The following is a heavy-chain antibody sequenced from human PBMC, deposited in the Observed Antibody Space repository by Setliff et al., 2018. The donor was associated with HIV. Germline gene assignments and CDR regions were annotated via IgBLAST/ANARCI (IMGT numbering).Heavy chain of an antibody. D-gene: IGHD3-22*01. V-gene: IGHV1-8*02. Sequence: EASVKVSCKPSGYTFTNYDINGVRQAAGQGLEWMGWMNPGSRNTGYAQRFEGSVTMTWDTSISTAHMELNNVKFEDTAVYYCARARTDYYDRGSRSHYYIDVWARGATVTVSS. CDR2: MNPGSRNT. CDR1: GYTFTNYD. J-gene: IGHJ6*03. CDR3: ARARTDYYDRGSRSHYYIDV.